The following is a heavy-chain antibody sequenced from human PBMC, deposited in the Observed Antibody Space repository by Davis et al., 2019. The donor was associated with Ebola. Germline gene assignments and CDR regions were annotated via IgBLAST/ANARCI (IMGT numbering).Heavy chain of an antibody. V-gene: IGHV1-2*06. D-gene: IGHD2-15*01. Sequence: ASVKVSCKASGYTFTSYYMHWVRQAPGQGLEWMGRINPNSGGTNYAQKFQGRVTMTRDTSISTAYMELSRLRSDDTAVYYCARGGCSGGSCYSSDYWGQGTLVTVSS. J-gene: IGHJ4*02. CDR1: GYTFTSYY. CDR3: ARGGCSGGSCYSSDY. CDR2: INPNSGGT.